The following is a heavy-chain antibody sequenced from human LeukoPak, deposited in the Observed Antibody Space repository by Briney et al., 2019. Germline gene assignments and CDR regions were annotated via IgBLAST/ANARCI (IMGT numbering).Heavy chain of an antibody. CDR1: GFSFSNAW. J-gene: IGHJ5*02. V-gene: IGHV3-15*01. CDR3: TTGLST. D-gene: IGHD3-16*02. Sequence: GGSLRLSCAASGFSFSNAWMSWVRQAPGKGLEWVGRIKRKTDGGTTEYCTPVKGRFTISRDDSKNTVFLQMNSLKTEDTAVYYCTTGLSTWGQGTLVTVSS. CDR2: IKRKTDGGTT.